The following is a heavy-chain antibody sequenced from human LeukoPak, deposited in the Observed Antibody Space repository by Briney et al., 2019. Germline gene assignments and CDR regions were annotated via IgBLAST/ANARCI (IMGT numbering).Heavy chain of an antibody. Sequence: AGGSLRLSCAASGFTFSSYGMHWVRQAPGKGLEWVAVISYDGSNKYYADSVKGRFTISRDNSKNTLYLQMNSLRAEDTAVYYCAKVNVGKPHGTSGQANRGAFDIWGQGTMVTVSS. CDR2: ISYDGSNK. D-gene: IGHD3-22*01. V-gene: IGHV3-30*18. J-gene: IGHJ3*02. CDR3: AKVNVGKPHGTSGQANRGAFDI. CDR1: GFTFSSYG.